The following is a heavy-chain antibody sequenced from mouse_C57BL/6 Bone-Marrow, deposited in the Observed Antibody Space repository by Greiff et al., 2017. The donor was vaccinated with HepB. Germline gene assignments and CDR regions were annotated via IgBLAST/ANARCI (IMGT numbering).Heavy chain of an antibody. CDR2: IHPNSGST. CDR3: ARNGYYGWYFDV. D-gene: IGHD2-3*01. J-gene: IGHJ1*03. CDR1: GYTFTSYW. V-gene: IGHV1-64*01. Sequence: QVQLQQPGAELVKPGASVKLSCKASGYTFTSYWMHWVKQRPGQGLEWIGMIHPNSGSTNYNEKFKSKATLTVDKSSSTAYMQLSSLTSEDSAVYYCARNGYYGWYFDVWGTGTTVTVSS.